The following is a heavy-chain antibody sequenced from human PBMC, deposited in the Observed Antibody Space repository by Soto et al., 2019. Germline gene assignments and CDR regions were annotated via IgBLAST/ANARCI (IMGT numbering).Heavy chain of an antibody. CDR3: ARGKRDIVVVPAAIDAFDI. Sequence: QVQLVQSGAEVKKPGSSGKVSCKASGGTFSSYAISWVRQAPGQGLEWMGGIIPIFGTANYAQKFQGRVTITADESTSTAYMELSSLRSEDTAVYYCARGKRDIVVVPAAIDAFDIWGQGTMVTVSS. CDR1: GGTFSSYA. CDR2: IIPIFGTA. V-gene: IGHV1-69*01. J-gene: IGHJ3*02. D-gene: IGHD2-2*01.